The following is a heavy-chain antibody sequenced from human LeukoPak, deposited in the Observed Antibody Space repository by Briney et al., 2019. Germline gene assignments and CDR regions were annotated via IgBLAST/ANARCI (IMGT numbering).Heavy chain of an antibody. J-gene: IGHJ5*02. D-gene: IGHD3-22*01. CDR2: ISGSGGST. CDR1: GFTFSSYA. Sequence: QPGGSLRLSCAASGFTFSSYAMSWVRQAPGKGLEWVSAISGSGGSTYYADSVKGRFTISRDNSKNTLYLQMSSLRAEDTAVYYCAKGYDSSGYSAAWFDPWGQGTLVTVSS. CDR3: AKGYDSSGYSAAWFDP. V-gene: IGHV3-23*01.